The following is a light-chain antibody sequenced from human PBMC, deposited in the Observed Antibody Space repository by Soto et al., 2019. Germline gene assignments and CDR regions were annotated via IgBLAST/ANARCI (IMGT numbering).Light chain of an antibody. CDR1: SSDVGSFNF. CDR3: CSHTTSSTWV. Sequence: QSALTQPASVSGSPGQSITLSCTATSSDVGSFNFVSWYQQHPDKAPKLLIYDVSNRPSGVSSRFSGSKSDYTASLTISGLQPEDEADYYCCSHTTSSTWVFGGGTKLTV. V-gene: IGLV2-14*03. J-gene: IGLJ3*02. CDR2: DVS.